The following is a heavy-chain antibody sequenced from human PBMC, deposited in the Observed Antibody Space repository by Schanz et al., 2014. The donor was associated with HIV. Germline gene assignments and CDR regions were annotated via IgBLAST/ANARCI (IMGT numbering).Heavy chain of an antibody. J-gene: IGHJ4*02. CDR2: ISYDGSYK. Sequence: LLESGGGSVQPGRSLRLSCAASEFTFSSYGMHWVRQAPGKGLEWAAVISYDGSYKYYADSVKGRFTISRDNSKNTLYLQMNSLRAEDTAIYYCARGYPFDYWGQGTLVTVSS. CDR1: EFTFSSYG. V-gene: IGHV3-30*03. CDR3: ARGYPFDY. D-gene: IGHD3-16*02.